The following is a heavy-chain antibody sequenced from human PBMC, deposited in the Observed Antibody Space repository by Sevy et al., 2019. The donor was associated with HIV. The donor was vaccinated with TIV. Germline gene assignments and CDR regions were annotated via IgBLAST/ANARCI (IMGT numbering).Heavy chain of an antibody. D-gene: IGHD2-2*01. CDR3: ARARGGVVPAAMWRSYYYYGMDV. V-gene: IGHV1-69*13. Sequence: ASVKVSCKASGGTFSSYAISWVRQAPGQGLEWMGGIIPIFGTANYAQKFQGRVTITADESTSTAYMELSSLRSEDTAVYYCARARGGVVPAAMWRSYYYYGMDVWGQGTTVTVSS. J-gene: IGHJ6*02. CDR1: GGTFSSYA. CDR2: IIPIFGTA.